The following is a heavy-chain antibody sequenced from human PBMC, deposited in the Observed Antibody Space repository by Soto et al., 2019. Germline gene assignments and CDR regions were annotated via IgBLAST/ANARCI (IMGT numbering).Heavy chain of an antibody. V-gene: IGHV1-69*05. CDR2: IIPIFGTA. Sequence: QVQLVQSGAEVKKPGSSVKVSCKASGGTFSSYAISWVRQAPGQGLEWMGGIIPIFGTANYAQKFQGRVRITSDESTSTAYMELSSLRSEDTAVYYCAGESNSGSWYGVDWYFDLWGRGTLVTVSS. CDR1: GGTFSSYA. J-gene: IGHJ2*01. D-gene: IGHD6-13*01. CDR3: AGESNSGSWYGVDWYFDL.